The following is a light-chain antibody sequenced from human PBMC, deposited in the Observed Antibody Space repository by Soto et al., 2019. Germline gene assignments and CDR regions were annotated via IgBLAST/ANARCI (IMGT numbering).Light chain of an antibody. V-gene: IGLV1-40*01. Sequence: QSVLTQPPSVSGAPGQRVTISCTGSSSNIGAGYDVHWYQQLPGTAPKLLIYGNSTRPSGVPDRLSGSKSGTSASLAITGLQAEDEADYYCQSYDSSLSGYVVFGGGTKLTVL. J-gene: IGLJ2*01. CDR1: SSNIGAGYD. CDR3: QSYDSSLSGYVV. CDR2: GNS.